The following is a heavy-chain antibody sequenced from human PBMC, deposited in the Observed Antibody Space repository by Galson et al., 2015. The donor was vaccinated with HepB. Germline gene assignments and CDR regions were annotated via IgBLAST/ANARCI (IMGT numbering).Heavy chain of an antibody. Sequence: SLRLSCAASGFTFSSYSMNWVRQAPGKGLEWVSSISSSSSYIYYADSVKGRFTISRDNAKNSLYLQMNSLRAEDTAVYYCARAQNSVLRFLEWLLPFDYWGQGTLVTVSS. CDR3: ARAQNSVLRFLEWLLPFDY. CDR2: ISSSSSYI. V-gene: IGHV3-21*01. CDR1: GFTFSSYS. J-gene: IGHJ4*02. D-gene: IGHD3-3*01.